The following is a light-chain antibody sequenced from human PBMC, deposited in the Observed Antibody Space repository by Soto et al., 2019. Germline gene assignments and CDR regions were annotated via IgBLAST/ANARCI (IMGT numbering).Light chain of an antibody. CDR3: HVWDSSSDHVV. CDR2: DDG. J-gene: IGLJ2*01. CDR1: NIGSKS. Sequence: SYELTQPPSVSVAPGQTARITCGGSNIGSKSVHWYQQKPGQAPVLVVYDDGDRPSGIPGRFSGSNAGNTATLTISRVEAGDEADYYCHVWDSSSDHVVFGGGTKLTVL. V-gene: IGLV3-21*02.